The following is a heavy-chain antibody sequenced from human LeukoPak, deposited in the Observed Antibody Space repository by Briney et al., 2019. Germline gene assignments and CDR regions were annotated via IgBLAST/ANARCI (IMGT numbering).Heavy chain of an antibody. V-gene: IGHV4-34*01. CDR2: ISQSGST. Sequence: SETLSLTCGVSGESLSTYFWTWIRQSPGKGLEWIGEISQSGSTLYNSSLKSRVTISLDTSKSHFSLKLTSVTAADTAMYYCARGSAYYYSYMDVWGNGTAVTVSS. J-gene: IGHJ6*03. CDR1: GESLSTYF. CDR3: ARGSAYYYSYMDV.